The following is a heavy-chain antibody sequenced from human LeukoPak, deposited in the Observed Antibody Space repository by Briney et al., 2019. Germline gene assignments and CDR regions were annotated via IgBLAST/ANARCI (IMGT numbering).Heavy chain of an antibody. CDR3: AKDDAWLRFGE. J-gene: IGHJ4*02. V-gene: IGHV3-30*04. CDR1: GFTFSSYA. CDR2: ISYDGSNK. Sequence: RGSLRLSCAASGFTFSSYAMHWVRQAPGKGLEWVAVISYDGSNKYYADSVKGRFTISRDNSKNTVYLEVISLTDEDTAVYYCAKDDAWLRFGEWSQGTLVTVSS. D-gene: IGHD3-10*01.